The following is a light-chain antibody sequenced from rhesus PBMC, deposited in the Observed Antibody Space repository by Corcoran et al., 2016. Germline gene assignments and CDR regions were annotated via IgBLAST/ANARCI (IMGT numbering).Light chain of an antibody. V-gene: IGKV1-32*01. CDR3: QQYNSLPWT. CDR2: YAN. J-gene: IGKJ1*01. CDR1: QGISSY. Sequence: DIQMTQSPSSLSASVGDRVTITCRASQGISSYLNWYQQKPGKAPKLLVEYANRLESGVPSRVRGSGSGTEVTLTISRLQPEDFATYYCQQYNSLPWTFGQGTKVEIK.